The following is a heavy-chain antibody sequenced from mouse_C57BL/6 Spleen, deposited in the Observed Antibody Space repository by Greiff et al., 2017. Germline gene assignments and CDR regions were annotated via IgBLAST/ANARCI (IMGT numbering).Heavy chain of an antibody. D-gene: IGHD2-1*01. CDR2: ISDGGSYT. CDR1: GFTFSSYA. CDR3: ARAPFCGNYVGFAY. V-gene: IGHV5-4*01. J-gene: IGHJ3*01. Sequence: VQLKESGGGLVKPGGSLKLSCAASGFTFSSYAMSWVRQTPEKRLEWVATISDGGSYTYYPDNVKGRFTISRDNAKNNLYLQMSHLKSEDTAMYYCARAPFCGNYVGFAYWGQGTLVTVSA.